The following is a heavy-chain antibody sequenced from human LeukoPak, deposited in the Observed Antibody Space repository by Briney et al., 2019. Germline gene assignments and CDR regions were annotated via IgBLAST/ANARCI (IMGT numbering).Heavy chain of an antibody. J-gene: IGHJ3*02. Sequence: SETLSLTCTVSGGSISPYYWSWIRQPPGKGLEWIGYIYYNGITSYKPSLKGRVTISVDTSKKQFALKLSSVTDADTAVYYCARGYYYDNSGYPVALDIWGQGTMVTVSS. D-gene: IGHD3-22*01. CDR1: GGSISPYY. CDR2: IYYNGIT. CDR3: ARGYYYDNSGYPVALDI. V-gene: IGHV4-59*01.